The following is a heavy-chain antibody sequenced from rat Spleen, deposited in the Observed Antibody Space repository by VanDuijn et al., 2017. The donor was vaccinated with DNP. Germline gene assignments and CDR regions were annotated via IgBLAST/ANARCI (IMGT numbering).Heavy chain of an antibody. CDR3: ARRGGYYDGYAMDA. V-gene: IGHV5-22*01. J-gene: IGHJ4*01. Sequence: EVQLVESGGGLVQPGRSLKLSCAASGFTFSDYYMAWVRQAPTKGLEWVAYISYDGGSTYYGDSVKGRFTISRDNAKSTLYLQMNSLRSEDMATYYCARRGGYYDGYAMDAWGQGTSVTVSS. CDR2: ISYDGGST. CDR1: GFTFSDYY. D-gene: IGHD1-12*02.